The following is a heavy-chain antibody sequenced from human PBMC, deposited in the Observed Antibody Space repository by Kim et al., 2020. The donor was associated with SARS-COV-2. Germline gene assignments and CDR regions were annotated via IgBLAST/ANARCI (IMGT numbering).Heavy chain of an antibody. J-gene: IGHJ4*02. CDR2: GNT. D-gene: IGHD3-10*01. V-gene: IGHV1-3*01. Sequence: GNTKYSQKFQGRVTITRDTSASTAYMELSSLRSEDTAVYYCARGALTFDYWGQGTLVTVSS. CDR3: ARGALTFDY.